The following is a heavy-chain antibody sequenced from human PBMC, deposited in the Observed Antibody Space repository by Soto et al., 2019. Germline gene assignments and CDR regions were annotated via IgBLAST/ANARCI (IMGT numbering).Heavy chain of an antibody. V-gene: IGHV3-23*01. CDR3: AKTRGLPWYMDV. CDR1: GFALSSLA. Sequence: EVQVLESGGGLVQPGGSLRLSCAASGFALSSLAMSWVRQAPGKGLEWVSSISGSGDTSYYADSVKGRFTIYRDNSKITLDLQMKSLRADDTAVYYCAKTRGLPWYMDVWGKGTSVTVSS. J-gene: IGHJ6*04. CDR2: ISGSGDTS. D-gene: IGHD3-10*01.